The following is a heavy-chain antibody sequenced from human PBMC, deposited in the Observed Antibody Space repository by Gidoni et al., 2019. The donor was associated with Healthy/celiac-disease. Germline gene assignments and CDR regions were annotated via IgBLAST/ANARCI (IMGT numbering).Heavy chain of an antibody. V-gene: IGHV4-31*03. Sequence: QVQLQESGPGLVKPSQTLSLPCTFSGGSISSGGYYWSWIRQHPGTGLEWIGYIYYSGSTDYNPSLKSRVTISVDTSKNQFSLKLSSVTAADTAVYYCARGSIGLHDYWGQGTLVTVSS. D-gene: IGHD3-10*01. J-gene: IGHJ4*02. CDR3: ARGSIGLHDY. CDR1: GGSISSGGYY. CDR2: IYYSGST.